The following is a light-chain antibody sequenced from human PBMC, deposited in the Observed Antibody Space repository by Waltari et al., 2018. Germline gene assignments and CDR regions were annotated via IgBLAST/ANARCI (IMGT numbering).Light chain of an antibody. CDR2: AAA. CDR1: QSISSSF. Sequence: EIVLTKSPGTLSLSPGERATLSCRASQSISSSFLAWYQVKPGQAPRLLIFAAATRAADIPDRISGSGSGADFTLTISRLEPEDFAVYVCHQHDTSPWTFGQGTRVELK. CDR3: HQHDTSPWT. V-gene: IGKV3-20*01. J-gene: IGKJ1*01.